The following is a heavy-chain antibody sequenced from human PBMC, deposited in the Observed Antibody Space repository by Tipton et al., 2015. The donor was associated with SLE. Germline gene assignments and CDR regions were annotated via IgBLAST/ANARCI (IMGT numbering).Heavy chain of an antibody. Sequence: SLRLSCAASGFTFSSYEMNWVRQAPGKGLEWISYTTTTGSDRLYADSVRGRFTVSRDNARNSLYLQMNSLRVDDTAVYYCAREKIATGGVAADLWGQGTLVTVSS. D-gene: IGHD5-24*01. CDR2: TTTTGSDR. J-gene: IGHJ3*01. V-gene: IGHV3-48*03. CDR3: AREKIATGGVAADL. CDR1: GFTFSSYE.